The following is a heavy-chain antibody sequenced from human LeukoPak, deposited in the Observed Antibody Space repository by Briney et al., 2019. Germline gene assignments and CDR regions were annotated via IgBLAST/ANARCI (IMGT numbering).Heavy chain of an antibody. D-gene: IGHD5-24*01. CDR2: IYSSGGT. J-gene: IGHJ4*02. CDR1: GGSISSSSYY. V-gene: IGHV4-39*07. CDR3: ARWVDGYNQYYFDY. Sequence: SETLSLTCTVSGGSISSSSYYWGWIRQPPGKGLDWIGHIYSSGGTDYNPSLKSRLTISVDTSKNQFSLRLSSVTAADTAVYYCARWVDGYNQYYFDYWGQGTLVTVSS.